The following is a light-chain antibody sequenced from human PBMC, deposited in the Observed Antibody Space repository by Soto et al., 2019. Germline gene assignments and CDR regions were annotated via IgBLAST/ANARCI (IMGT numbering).Light chain of an antibody. Sequence: SALTQPASVSGSPGQSITISCTGTTSDLGHYNYVSWYQKHPGTAPRLMIYEVTNRPSGVSNRFSGSKSGNTASLTISGLQAEDEADYYCASYTNISTLLFGGGTKLTVL. CDR2: EVT. CDR1: TSDLGHYNY. J-gene: IGLJ2*01. CDR3: ASYTNISTLL. V-gene: IGLV2-14*01.